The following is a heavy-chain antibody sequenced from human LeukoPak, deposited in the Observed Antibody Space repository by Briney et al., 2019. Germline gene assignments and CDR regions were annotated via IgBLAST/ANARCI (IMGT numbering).Heavy chain of an antibody. CDR1: GFTFSSYE. Sequence: PGGSLGLSCAASGFTFSSYEMNWVRQAPGKGLEWVSYISSSGSTIYYADSVKGRFTISRDNAKNSLYLQMNSLRAEDTAVYYCARADGNYDILTGSIPDYWGQGTLVTVSS. V-gene: IGHV3-48*03. CDR3: ARADGNYDILTGSIPDY. J-gene: IGHJ4*02. D-gene: IGHD3-9*01. CDR2: ISSSGSTI.